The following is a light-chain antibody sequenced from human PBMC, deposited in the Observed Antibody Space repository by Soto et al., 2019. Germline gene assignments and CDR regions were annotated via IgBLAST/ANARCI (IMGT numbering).Light chain of an antibody. V-gene: IGKV3-15*01. CDR2: GAS. CDR1: QSVSNN. J-gene: IGKJ1*01. Sequence: EIVMTPSPATLSVSPVERGTLSCRASQSVSNNLAWYQQKPGQAPRLLIYGASTRATGIPARFSGTGSGTEFTLTISSLQSEDFAVYYCQQYNKWPWTFGQGTKVDIK. CDR3: QQYNKWPWT.